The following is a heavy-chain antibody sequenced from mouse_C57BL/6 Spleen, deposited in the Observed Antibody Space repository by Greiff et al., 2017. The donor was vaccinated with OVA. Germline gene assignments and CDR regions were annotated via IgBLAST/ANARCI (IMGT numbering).Heavy chain of an antibody. CDR2: INPSNGGT. Sequence: VQLQQPGTELVKPGASVKLSCKASGYTFTSYWMHWVKQRPGQGLEWIGNINPSNGGTNYNEKFKSKATLTVDKSSSTAYMQLSSLTSEDSAVYYCAGAPIYDGYPYWYFDVWGTGTTVTVSS. CDR3: AGAPIYDGYPYWYFDV. CDR1: GYTFTSYW. J-gene: IGHJ1*03. V-gene: IGHV1-53*01. D-gene: IGHD2-3*01.